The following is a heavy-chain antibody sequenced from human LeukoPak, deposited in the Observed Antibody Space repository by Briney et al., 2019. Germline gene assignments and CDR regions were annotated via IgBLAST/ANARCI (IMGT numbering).Heavy chain of an antibody. CDR1: GYTLTELS. CDR3: ATRKDIVVVVAADNWFDP. D-gene: IGHD2-15*01. V-gene: IGHV1-24*01. CDR2: FDPEDGET. J-gene: IGHJ5*02. Sequence: ASVKVSCKVSGYTLTELSMHWVRQAPGKGLEWMGGFDPEDGETIYAQKFQGRVTMTEDTSTDTAYMELSSLRSEDTAVYYCATRKDIVVVVAADNWFDPWGQGTLVTVSS.